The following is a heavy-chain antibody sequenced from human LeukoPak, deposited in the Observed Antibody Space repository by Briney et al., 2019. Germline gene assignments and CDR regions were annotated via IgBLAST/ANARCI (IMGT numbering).Heavy chain of an antibody. J-gene: IGHJ4*02. D-gene: IGHD3-10*01. CDR2: ISGSGGST. CDR3: AKEPARSYGSLEPFYY. V-gene: IGHV3-23*01. Sequence: GGSLRLSCAASGFTFSSYAMSWVRQAPGKGLEWVSAISGSGGSTYYADSVKGRFTISRDNSKNTLYLQMNSLRAEDTAVYYCAKEPARSYGSLEPFYYWGQGTLVTVSS. CDR1: GFTFSSYA.